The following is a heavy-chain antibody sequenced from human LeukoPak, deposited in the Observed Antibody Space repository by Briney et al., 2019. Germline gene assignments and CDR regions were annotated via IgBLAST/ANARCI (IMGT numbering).Heavy chain of an antibody. D-gene: IGHD3-10*01. CDR2: IKSKTDGGTT. CDR1: GFTFSSYA. J-gene: IGHJ6*02. V-gene: IGHV3-15*01. Sequence: GGSLRLSCAASGFTFSSYAMSWVRQAPGKGLEWVGRIKSKTDGGTTDYAAPVKGRFTISRDDSKNTLYLQMNSLKTEDTAVYYCTTDLLLWFGELPYYYYGMDVWGQGTTVTVSS. CDR3: TTDLLLWFGELPYYYYGMDV.